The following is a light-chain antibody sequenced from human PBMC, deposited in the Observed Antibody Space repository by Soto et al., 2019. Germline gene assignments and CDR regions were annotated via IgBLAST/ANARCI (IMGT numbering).Light chain of an antibody. J-gene: IGKJ4*01. Sequence: DIQMTQSPSTLSASVGDRVIITCRASQSLGTWLAWYQQKPGTAPVLLIYDVSRLESGVPSRFSGRGSGTEFTLTISSLQPGDFATYYCQQYFSYPLTFGGGTKVEIK. CDR2: DVS. V-gene: IGKV1-5*01. CDR3: QQYFSYPLT. CDR1: QSLGTW.